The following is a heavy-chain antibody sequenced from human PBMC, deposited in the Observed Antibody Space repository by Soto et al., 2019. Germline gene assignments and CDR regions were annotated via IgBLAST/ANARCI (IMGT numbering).Heavy chain of an antibody. D-gene: IGHD6-19*01. CDR2: ISWDGGST. V-gene: IGHV3-43*01. Sequence: GGSLRLSCAASGFTFDDYTMHWVRQAPGKGLEWVSLISWDGGSTYYADSVKGRFTISRDNSKNSLYLQMNSLRTEDTALYYCAKDRSGYSSGWPHPRGYYYYGMDVWGQGTTVTVSS. CDR3: AKDRSGYSSGWPHPRGYYYYGMDV. CDR1: GFTFDDYT. J-gene: IGHJ6*02.